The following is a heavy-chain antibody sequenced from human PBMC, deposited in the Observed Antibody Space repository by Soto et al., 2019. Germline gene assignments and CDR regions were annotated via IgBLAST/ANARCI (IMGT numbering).Heavy chain of an antibody. Sequence: QVQLLQSGAEVKKPGSSVRVSCEASGGSFRTYSISWVRQAPGQGLEWMGEFIPIFGTVNYAQKFQGRVTITADEPTTTVYMDLRSLRSEDTAVYYCAKGAVAGTPTSYYYYGMDVWGQGTTVTVSS. CDR3: AKGAVAGTPTSYYYYGMDV. J-gene: IGHJ6*02. V-gene: IGHV1-69*12. D-gene: IGHD6-19*01. CDR2: FIPIFGTV. CDR1: GGSFRTYS.